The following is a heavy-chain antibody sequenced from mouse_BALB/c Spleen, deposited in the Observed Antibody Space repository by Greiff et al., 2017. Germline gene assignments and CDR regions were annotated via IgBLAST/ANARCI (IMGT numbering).Heavy chain of an antibody. V-gene: IGHV2-9*02. J-gene: IGHJ4*01. CDR3: AREREDSYSQLAMDY. CDR2: IWAGGST. CDR1: GFSLTSYG. Sequence: VQLQESGPGLVAPSQSLSITCTVSGFSLTSYGVHWVRQPPGKGLEWLGVIWAGGSTNYNSALMSRLSISKDNSKSQVFLKMNSLQTDDTAMYYCAREREDSYSQLAMDYWGQGTSVTVSS. D-gene: IGHD2-12*01.